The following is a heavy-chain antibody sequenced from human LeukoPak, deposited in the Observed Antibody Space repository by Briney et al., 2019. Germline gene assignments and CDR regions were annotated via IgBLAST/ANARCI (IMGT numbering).Heavy chain of an antibody. CDR2: IKQDGSEK. Sequence: GGSLRLSCAASGFTFSSYWMNWVRQAPGKGLEWVANIKQDGSEKYYVDSVKGRFTISRDNAKNSLYLQMNSLRAEDTVVYYFARAQWVGTFDYWGQGTLVTVSS. D-gene: IGHD6-19*01. V-gene: IGHV3-7*01. CDR3: ARAQWVGTFDY. CDR1: GFTFSSYW. J-gene: IGHJ4*02.